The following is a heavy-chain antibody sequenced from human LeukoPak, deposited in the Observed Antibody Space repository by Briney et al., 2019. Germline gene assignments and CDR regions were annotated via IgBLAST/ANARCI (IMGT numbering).Heavy chain of an antibody. CDR1: GFTFSSYA. J-gene: IGHJ4*02. CDR3: AERGYINNYYTF. D-gene: IGHD1-26*01. CDR2: ISGGSDT. V-gene: IGHV3-23*01. Sequence: GGSLRLSCAASGFTFSSYAMSWVRQAPGKGLEWVSAISGGSDTYYADPVKGRFTISRDNSKSTLYLQMNSLRAEDTAVYYCAERGYINNYYTFWGQGTLVTVSS.